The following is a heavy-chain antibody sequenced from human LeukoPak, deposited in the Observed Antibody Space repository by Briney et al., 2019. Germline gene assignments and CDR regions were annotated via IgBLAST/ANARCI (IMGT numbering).Heavy chain of an antibody. Sequence: PSETLSLTCTVSGGSISSGGYYWSWIRQHPGKGLEWIGYIYYSGSTYYNPSLKSRVTISVDTSKNQFSLKLSSVTAADTAVYYCARAPYSSSWMCFDSWGQGALVTVSS. V-gene: IGHV4-31*03. CDR2: IYYSGST. CDR3: ARAPYSSSWMCFDS. J-gene: IGHJ4*02. CDR1: GGSISSGGYY. D-gene: IGHD6-13*01.